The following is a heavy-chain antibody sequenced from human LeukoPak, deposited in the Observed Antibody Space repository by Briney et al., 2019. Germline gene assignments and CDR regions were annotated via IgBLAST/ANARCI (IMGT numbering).Heavy chain of an antibody. J-gene: IGHJ4*02. D-gene: IGHD2-15*01. CDR3: AKDAATPALDY. CDR2: THGGGTT. CDR1: GFTFSQYT. Sequence: GGSLRLSCAASGFTFSQYTMSWVRQAPGRGLEWVSATHGGGTTYYADSVKGRFAISGDNPKSTLFLQINSLRGEDTAVYYCAKDAATPALDYWGQGTLVTVSS. V-gene: IGHV3-23*01.